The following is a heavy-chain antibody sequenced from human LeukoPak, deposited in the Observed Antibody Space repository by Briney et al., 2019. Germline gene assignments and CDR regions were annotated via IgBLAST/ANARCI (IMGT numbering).Heavy chain of an antibody. CDR3: ARVRAVTTYYYYYYMDV. Sequence: GRSLRLSCAASGFTFSSYGMHWVRQAPGKGLEWVAVIWYDGSNKYYADSVKGRFTISRDNSKNTLYLQMNSLRAEDTAVYYCARVRAVTTYYYYYYMDVWGKGTTVTVSS. D-gene: IGHD4-11*01. CDR1: GFTFSSYG. V-gene: IGHV3-33*01. CDR2: IWYDGSNK. J-gene: IGHJ6*03.